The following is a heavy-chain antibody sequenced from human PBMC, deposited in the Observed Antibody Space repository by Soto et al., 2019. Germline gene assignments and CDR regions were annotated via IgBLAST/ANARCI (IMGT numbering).Heavy chain of an antibody. CDR2: IRSKANSYAT. CDR3: TSPTPADGSARHDY. CDR1: GFTFSGSA. Sequence: EVQLVESGGGLVQPGGSLKLSCAASGFTFSGSAMHWVRQASGKGLEWVGRIRSKANSYATAYAASVKGRFTISRDDSKNTAYLQMNSLKTEDTAVYYCTSPTPADGSARHDYWGQGTLVTVSS. J-gene: IGHJ4*02. V-gene: IGHV3-73*02. D-gene: IGHD1-26*01.